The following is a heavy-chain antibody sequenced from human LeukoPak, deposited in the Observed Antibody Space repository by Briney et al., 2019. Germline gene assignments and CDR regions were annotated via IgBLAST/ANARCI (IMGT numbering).Heavy chain of an antibody. D-gene: IGHD1-26*01. Sequence: GGSLRLSCAASGFTFSSYEINWVRQAPGKGLEWVSYISSSGSTRYYADSVKGRFTISRDNAKNSLYLQINSLRAEDTAVYYCARAGYSGSYYFAYWGQGTLVTVSS. V-gene: IGHV3-48*03. CDR1: GFTFSSYE. CDR3: ARAGYSGSYYFAY. J-gene: IGHJ4*02. CDR2: ISSSGSTR.